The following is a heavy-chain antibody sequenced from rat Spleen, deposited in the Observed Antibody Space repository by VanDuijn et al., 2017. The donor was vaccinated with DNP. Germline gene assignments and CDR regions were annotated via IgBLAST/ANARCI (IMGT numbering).Heavy chain of an antibody. Sequence: EVQLVESGGGLVQPGRSLKLSCAASGFTFSDYNMAWVRQAPKSGLEWVATISYDGKSTDYRDSVKGRFTVSRDNAKSTLFLQMDSLRSEDTATYYCARPDYWGQGVMVTVSS. J-gene: IGHJ2*01. V-gene: IGHV5-7*01. CDR3: ARPDY. CDR1: GFTFSDYN. CDR2: ISYDGKST.